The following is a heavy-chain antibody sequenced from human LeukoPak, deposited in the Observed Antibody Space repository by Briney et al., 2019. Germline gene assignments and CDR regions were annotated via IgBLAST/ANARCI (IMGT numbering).Heavy chain of an antibody. Sequence: SETLSLTCTVSGGSLTDRHWSWIRQPPGRALEWIGWISHSGTTNYSPSLNSRVTLSVDTSKNQFSLSLTSVTAADTAVYFCARGGASSRYFAYWGQGILVTVSS. CDR1: GGSLTDRH. V-gene: IGHV4-59*11. CDR2: ISHSGTT. J-gene: IGHJ4*02. D-gene: IGHD3-16*01. CDR3: ARGGASSRYFAY.